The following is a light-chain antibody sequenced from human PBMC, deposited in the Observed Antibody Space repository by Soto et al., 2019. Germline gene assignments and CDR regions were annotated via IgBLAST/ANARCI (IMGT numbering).Light chain of an antibody. J-gene: IGKJ1*01. CDR3: QQYGSSRT. Sequence: EIVLTQSPGTLSLSPGERATLSCRASQSVSSSYSAWYQQKPGQAPRLLIYGASSRATGIPDRFSGSGSGTDFPLTISRLEPEDFAVYYCQQYGSSRTFGQGTKVEIK. CDR2: GAS. V-gene: IGKV3-20*01. CDR1: QSVSSSY.